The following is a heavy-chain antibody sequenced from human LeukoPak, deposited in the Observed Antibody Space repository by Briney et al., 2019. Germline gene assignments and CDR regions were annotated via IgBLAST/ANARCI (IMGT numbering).Heavy chain of an antibody. D-gene: IGHD3-10*01. Sequence: PSETLSLTCTVSGGSISSSSYYLGWIRQPPGKGLEWIGSIYYSGSTFYNPSLKSRVTISLDTSRNQFSLKLSSVTAADTAVYYCARDNYGLGSFWGQGTTVTVSS. V-gene: IGHV4-39*07. CDR2: IYYSGST. J-gene: IGHJ6*02. CDR1: GGSISSSSYY. CDR3: ARDNYGLGSF.